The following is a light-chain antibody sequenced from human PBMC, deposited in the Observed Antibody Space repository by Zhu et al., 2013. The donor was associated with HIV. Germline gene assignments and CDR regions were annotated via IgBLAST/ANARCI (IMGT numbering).Light chain of an antibody. Sequence: SYELTQPPSVSVSPGQTATITCSGDKLGYNYVSWYQQKPGQSPMVVIYQDNKRPSGIPERFSGSNSGNTATLTITGAQVVDEADYFCQMWVINTAHVFGPGTKLTVL. J-gene: IGLJ1*01. V-gene: IGLV3-1*01. CDR1: KLGYNY. CDR3: QMWVINTAHV. CDR2: QDN.